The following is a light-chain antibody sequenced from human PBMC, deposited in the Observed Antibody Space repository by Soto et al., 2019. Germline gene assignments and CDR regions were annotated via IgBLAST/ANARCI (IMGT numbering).Light chain of an antibody. CDR2: GAS. V-gene: IGKV1-9*01. Sequence: DIQLTQSPSFLSASVGDRVTITCRASQDISSSLAWYQRKPGKAPKLLIYGASTLQTGVPSRFRGSGSGTEFTLTISSLQPEDFATYSCQQLASYPIGTFGGGTKVDIK. J-gene: IGKJ4*01. CDR3: QQLASYPIGT. CDR1: QDISSS.